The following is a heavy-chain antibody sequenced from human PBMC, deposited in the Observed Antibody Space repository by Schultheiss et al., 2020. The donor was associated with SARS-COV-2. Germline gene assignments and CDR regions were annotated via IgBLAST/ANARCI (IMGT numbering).Heavy chain of an antibody. CDR2: INPNSGGT. CDR1: GYTFTGYY. CDR3: ARRGKGTSQGITGTTWNYFDY. Sequence: ASVKVSCKASGYTFTGYYMHWVRQAPGQGLEWMGWINPNSGGTDYAQKFQGRVTMTRDTSASTAYMELSSLRSEDTAVYYCARRGKGTSQGITGTTWNYFDYWGQGTLVTVSS. J-gene: IGHJ4*02. V-gene: IGHV1-2*02. D-gene: IGHD1-7*01.